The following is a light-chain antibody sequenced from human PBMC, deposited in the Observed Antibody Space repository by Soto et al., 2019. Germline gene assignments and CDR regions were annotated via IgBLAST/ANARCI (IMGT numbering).Light chain of an antibody. CDR1: GSDVGDYNY. V-gene: IGLV2-14*01. CDR2: EVS. Sequence: QSVLTQPASVSGSPGQPITISCTGTGSDVGDYNYVSWYQQHPGKAPKLIIYEVSNRPSGVSNRFSASKSGNTASLTISGLQAEDEADYYCSSYTSATTTYVVFGGGTKVTVL. J-gene: IGLJ2*01. CDR3: SSYTSATTTYVV.